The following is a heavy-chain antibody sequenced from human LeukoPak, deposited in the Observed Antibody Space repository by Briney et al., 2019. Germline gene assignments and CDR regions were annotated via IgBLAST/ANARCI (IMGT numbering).Heavy chain of an antibody. Sequence: SETLSLTCTVSGGSISSYYWSWIRQPAGKGLEWIGRIYTSGSTNYNPSLKSRVTMSVDTSKNQFSLKLSSVTAADTAVYYCAREVITIFGVVGEDAFDIWGQGTMVTVSS. D-gene: IGHD3-3*01. CDR3: AREVITIFGVVGEDAFDI. J-gene: IGHJ3*02. CDR2: IYTSGST. V-gene: IGHV4-4*07. CDR1: GGSISSYY.